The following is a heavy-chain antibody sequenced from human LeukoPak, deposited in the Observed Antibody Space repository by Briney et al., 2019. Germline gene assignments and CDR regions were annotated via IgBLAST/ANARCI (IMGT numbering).Heavy chain of an antibody. D-gene: IGHD2-15*01. V-gene: IGHV1-2*06. J-gene: IGHJ3*02. CDR1: GGTFSSYA. CDR2: INPNSGGT. CDR3: ARGRPLRYCSGGSCYPDAFDI. Sequence: ASVKVSCKASGGTFSSYAISWVRQAPGQGLEWMGRINPNSGGTNYAQKFQGRVTMTRDTSISTAYMELSRLRSDDTAVYYCARGRPLRYCSGGSCYPDAFDIWGQGTMVTVSS.